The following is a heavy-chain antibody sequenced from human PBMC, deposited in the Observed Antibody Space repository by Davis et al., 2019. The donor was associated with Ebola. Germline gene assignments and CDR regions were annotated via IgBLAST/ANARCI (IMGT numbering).Heavy chain of an antibody. Sequence: MPSETLSLTCAVYGGSFSDNYWSWIRQPPGKGLEWIGEINHSGRTNNNPSLTSRVTISVDTSKNQFSLKLSSVTAADTAVYYCARGPGAIWFGEQLGGWFDPWGQGTLVTVSS. CDR1: GGSFSDNY. V-gene: IGHV4-34*01. CDR2: INHSGRT. CDR3: ARGPGAIWFGEQLGGWFDP. D-gene: IGHD3-10*01. J-gene: IGHJ5*02.